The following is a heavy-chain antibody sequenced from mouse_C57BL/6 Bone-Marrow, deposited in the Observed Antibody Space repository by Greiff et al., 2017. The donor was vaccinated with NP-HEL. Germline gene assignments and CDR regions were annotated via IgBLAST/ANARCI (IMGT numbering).Heavy chain of an antibody. CDR1: GYTFTDYE. V-gene: IGHV1-15*01. CDR2: IDPETGGT. D-gene: IGHD2-4*01. Sequence: VQLQQSGAELVRPGASVTLSCKASGYTFTDYEMHWVKQTPVHGLEWIGAIDPETGGTAYNQKFKGKAILTADKSSSTAYMELRSLTSEDSAVYYGTRPIYYDYDGFAYWGQGTLVTVSA. J-gene: IGHJ3*01. CDR3: TRPIYYDYDGFAY.